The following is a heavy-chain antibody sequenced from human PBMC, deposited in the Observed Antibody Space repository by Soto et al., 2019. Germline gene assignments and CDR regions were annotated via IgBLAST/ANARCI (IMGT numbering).Heavy chain of an antibody. CDR3: TKQFYGDFVIDY. CDR1: GFTYSSYA. CDR2: IGGGDGGT. V-gene: IGHV3-23*01. D-gene: IGHD4-17*01. J-gene: IGHJ4*02. Sequence: GVESVTCAASGFTYSSYAMNWVRQPAVKGLEWVSAIGGGDGGTSYADSVKGRFTISRDNSKNTLYLQMNSLRAEDTAVYYCTKQFYGDFVIDYWGQGTLVTVSS.